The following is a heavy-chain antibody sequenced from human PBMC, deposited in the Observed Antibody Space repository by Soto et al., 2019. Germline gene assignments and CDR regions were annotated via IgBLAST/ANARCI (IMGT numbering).Heavy chain of an antibody. V-gene: IGHV1-18*01. CDR1: GYTFTSYG. CDR3: AREFGYDSSGYYHVTNDY. D-gene: IGHD3-22*01. J-gene: IGHJ4*02. CDR2: ISAYNGNT. Sequence: ASVKVSCKASGYTFTSYGISWVRQAPGQGLEWMGWISAYNGNTNYAQKLQGRVTMTTDTSTSTAYMELRSLRSDDTAVYYCAREFGYDSSGYYHVTNDYWGQGTLVTVSS.